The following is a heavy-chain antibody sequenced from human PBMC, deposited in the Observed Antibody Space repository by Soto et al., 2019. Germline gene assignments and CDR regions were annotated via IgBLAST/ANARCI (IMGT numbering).Heavy chain of an antibody. CDR2: IYYSGNT. Sequence: SETLSLTCTVSGGSISSYYWSWIRQPPGKGLEWIGSIYYSGNTHYNPSLKSRVTISVDTSMNQFSLNLDSVTAVDSAVYYCVRGGYVHAFDYWGQGALAPVSS. V-gene: IGHV4-59*01. CDR3: VRGGYVHAFDY. CDR1: GGSISSYY. D-gene: IGHD5-12*01. J-gene: IGHJ4*02.